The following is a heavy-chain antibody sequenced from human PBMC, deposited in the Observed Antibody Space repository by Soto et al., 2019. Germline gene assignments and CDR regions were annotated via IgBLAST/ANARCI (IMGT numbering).Heavy chain of an antibody. Sequence: QVQLEQSGAEVKKPGSSVKVSCKASGGTLSDHGVAWLRQAPGQGLEWMGGTIPVFNTAKYAQKFQGRVTVPAENFTNIDYMELSSLRSEDTAFYFCARGGYGSGNDYTGPSAFDIWGQGTMVIVSS. CDR3: ARGGYGSGNDYTGPSAFDI. D-gene: IGHD3-10*01. CDR2: TIPVFNTA. CDR1: GGTLSDHG. V-gene: IGHV1-69*06. J-gene: IGHJ3*02.